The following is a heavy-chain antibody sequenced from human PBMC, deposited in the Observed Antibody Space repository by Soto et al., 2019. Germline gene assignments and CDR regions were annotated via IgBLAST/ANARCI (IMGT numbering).Heavy chain of an antibody. CDR1: GDSITSNSYF. J-gene: IGHJ4*02. D-gene: IGHD3-9*01. Sequence: ETLSLTCTVSGDSITSNSYFWAWIRQPPGKGLEWIGSIYYSGSTYHNPSLKSRVTISVDRSNNQFSLKLTSVTAADTAVYYCARHFSVDHFDYWGQGALVTVSS. CDR3: ARHFSVDHFDY. V-gene: IGHV4-39*01. CDR2: IYYSGST.